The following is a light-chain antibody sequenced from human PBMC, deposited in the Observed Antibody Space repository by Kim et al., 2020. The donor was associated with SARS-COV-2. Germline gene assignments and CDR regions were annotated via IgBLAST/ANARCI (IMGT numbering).Light chain of an antibody. CDR2: DVS. J-gene: IGLJ1*01. CDR3: CSHARGSAYV. Sequence: QCALTQPASVSGSPGQSITISCTGTSSDVGYYDYVSWYQQHPGKVPKLIISDVSNRPSGVSSRFSGSKSGNTAYLTISGLQDEDEADYYCCSHARGSAYVFGTGTKVTVL. V-gene: IGLV2-14*03. CDR1: SSDVGYYDY.